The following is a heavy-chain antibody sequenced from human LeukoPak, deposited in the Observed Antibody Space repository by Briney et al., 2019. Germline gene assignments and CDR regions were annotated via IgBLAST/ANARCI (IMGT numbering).Heavy chain of an antibody. J-gene: IGHJ4*02. CDR3: ARHSYSSSSSGDY. CDR2: IYYSGST. CDR1: GGSISSCY. D-gene: IGHD6-6*01. V-gene: IGHV4-59*04. Sequence: SETLSLTCTVSGGSISSCYWSWIRQPPGKGLEWIGYIYYSGSTYYNPSLKSRVTISVDTSKNQFSLKLSSVTAADTAVYYCARHSYSSSSSGDYWGQGTLVTVSS.